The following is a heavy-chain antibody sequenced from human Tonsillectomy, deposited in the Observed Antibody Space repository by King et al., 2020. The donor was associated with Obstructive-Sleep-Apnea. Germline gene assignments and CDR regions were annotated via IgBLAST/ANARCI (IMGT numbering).Heavy chain of an antibody. Sequence: LQLQESGPGLVKPSETLSLTCTVSGGSITTTNYYWGWVRQSPGMGLEWIGNIFYSGSTNYNPSLNSRVSISADTSKNQFSLDLSSVTAADTAIYYCTRRLINCAIDSWGQGTLVTVSS. CDR1: GGSITTTNYY. CDR3: TRRLINCAIDS. D-gene: IGHD1-20*01. J-gene: IGHJ4*02. V-gene: IGHV4-39*07. CDR2: IFYSGST.